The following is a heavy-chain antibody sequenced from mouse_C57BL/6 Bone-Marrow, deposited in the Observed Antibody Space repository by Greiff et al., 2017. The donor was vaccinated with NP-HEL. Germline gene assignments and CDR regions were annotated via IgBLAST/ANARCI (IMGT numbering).Heavy chain of an antibody. Sequence: EVKLVESGPGLVKPSQSLSLTCSVTGYSITSGYYWNWIRQFPGNKLEWMGYISYDGSNNYNPSLKNRISITRDTSKNQFFLKLNSVTTEDTATYYCAGLGLYFDYWGQGTTLTVSS. J-gene: IGHJ2*01. V-gene: IGHV3-6*01. CDR2: ISYDGSN. CDR3: AGLGLYFDY. D-gene: IGHD4-1*01. CDR1: GYSITSGYY.